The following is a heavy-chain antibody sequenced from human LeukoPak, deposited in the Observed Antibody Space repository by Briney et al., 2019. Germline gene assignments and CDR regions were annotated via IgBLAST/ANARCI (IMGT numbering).Heavy chain of an antibody. J-gene: IGHJ3*02. CDR2: ISSSSSYI. CDR3: ARGRSSSWLGAFDI. V-gene: IGHV3-21*01. D-gene: IGHD6-13*01. CDR1: GFTFSSYS. Sequence: GGSLRLSCAASGFTFSSYSMNWVRQAPGKGLEWVSSISSSSSYIYYADSVKGRFTISRDNAKNSLYLQMNSLRAEDTAVYYCARGRSSSWLGAFDIWGQGTMVTVSS.